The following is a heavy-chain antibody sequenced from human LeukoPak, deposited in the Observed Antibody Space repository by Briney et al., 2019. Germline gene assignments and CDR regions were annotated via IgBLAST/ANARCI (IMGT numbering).Heavy chain of an antibody. Sequence: KPSETLSLTCTVSGGSVSSTSYYWGWIRQPPGKGLEWIGSINYSGSTYYSASLKSRVTISVDTSKNQFSLKLSSVTAADTAVYYCARARGEIDYWGQGTLVTVSS. D-gene: IGHD3-16*01. CDR1: GGSVSSTSYY. CDR3: ARARGEIDY. V-gene: IGHV4-39*07. J-gene: IGHJ4*02. CDR2: INYSGST.